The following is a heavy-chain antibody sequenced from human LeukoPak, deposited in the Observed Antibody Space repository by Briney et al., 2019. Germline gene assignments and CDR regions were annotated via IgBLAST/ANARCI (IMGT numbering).Heavy chain of an antibody. CDR1: GGSISSGRYY. CDR2: IYHSGST. Sequence: SETLSLTCTVSGGSISSGRYYWGWIRQPPGKGLEWIGSIYHSGSTYYNPSLKSRVTISVDTSKNQFSLKLSSVTAADTAVYYCARSPTHDYGDYWGQGTLVTVSS. CDR3: ARSPTHDYGDY. J-gene: IGHJ4*02. V-gene: IGHV4-39*07.